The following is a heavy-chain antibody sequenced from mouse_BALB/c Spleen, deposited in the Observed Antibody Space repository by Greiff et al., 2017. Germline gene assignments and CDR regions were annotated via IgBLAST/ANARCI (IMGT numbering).Heavy chain of an antibody. CDR1: GFTFSDYY. D-gene: IGHD2-1*01. V-gene: IGHV5-4*02. Sequence: EVKLMESGGGLVKPGGSLKLSCAASGFTFSDYYMYWVRQTPEKRLEWVATISDGGSYTYYPDSVKGRFTISRDNAKNNLYLQMSSLKSEDTAMYYCARGGVYYGNYWYFDVWGAGTTVTVSS. CDR3: ARGGVYYGNYWYFDV. CDR2: ISDGGSYT. J-gene: IGHJ1*01.